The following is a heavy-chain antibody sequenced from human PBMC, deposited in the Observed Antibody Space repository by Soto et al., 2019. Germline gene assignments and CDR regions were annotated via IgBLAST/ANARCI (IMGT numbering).Heavy chain of an antibody. J-gene: IGHJ6*02. V-gene: IGHV1-69*01. CDR1: GDTFSSYA. CDR2: SIPILGTA. CDR3: ARDGSGYRSRASPMDV. D-gene: IGHD3-22*01. Sequence: QVQLVQSGAEVKKPGSSVKVSCKASGDTFSSYAISWVRQAPGQGLEWMGGSIPILGTANYAQKFQGRVTITADESTSTAYMELSSLGSTDTSVYYCARDGSGYRSRASPMDVWGQGTTVTVSS.